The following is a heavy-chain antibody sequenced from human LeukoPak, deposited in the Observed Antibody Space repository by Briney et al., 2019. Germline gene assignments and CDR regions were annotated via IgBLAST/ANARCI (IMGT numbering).Heavy chain of an antibody. CDR2: ISGSGGST. J-gene: IGHJ4*02. CDR1: GFTFSSYA. Sequence: GGSLRLSCAASGFTFSSYAMSWVRQAPGKGLEWVSAISGSGGSTYHADSVKGRFTISRDNSKNTLYLQMNSLRAEDTAVYYCAKGGDGDYTRRTYFDYWGQGTLVTVSS. CDR3: AKGGDGDYTRRTYFDY. V-gene: IGHV3-23*01. D-gene: IGHD4-17*01.